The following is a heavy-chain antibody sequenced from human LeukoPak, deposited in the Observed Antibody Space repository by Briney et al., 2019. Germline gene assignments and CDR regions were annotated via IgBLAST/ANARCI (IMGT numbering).Heavy chain of an antibody. V-gene: IGHV1-8*01. CDR3: ARAIPFRYMLGGDYYEKSSHGFDI. Sequence: ASVKVSCKASGYTFTSYDVNWVRQAAGQGLEWMGWMNPNSSNRGYAQKLQGRVTMTTDASTNTAYMELNSLYPEDTAVYYCARAIPFRYMLGGDYYEKSSHGFDIWGQGTMVTVSS. CDR2: MNPNSSNR. CDR1: GYTFTSYD. D-gene: IGHD2-21*02. J-gene: IGHJ3*02.